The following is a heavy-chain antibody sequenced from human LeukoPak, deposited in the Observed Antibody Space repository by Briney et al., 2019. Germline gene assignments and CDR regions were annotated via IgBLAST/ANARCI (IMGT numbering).Heavy chain of an antibody. J-gene: IGHJ4*02. Sequence: PGGSLRLSCAASGFTFSSYAMHWVRQAPGKGLEWVAVISYDGSNKYYADSVKGRFTVSRDNSKNTLYLQMNSLRAEDTAAYYCARDPTQWLVPQYYFDYWGQGTLVTVSS. CDR1: GFTFSSYA. CDR3: ARDPTQWLVPQYYFDY. V-gene: IGHV3-30-3*01. D-gene: IGHD6-19*01. CDR2: ISYDGSNK.